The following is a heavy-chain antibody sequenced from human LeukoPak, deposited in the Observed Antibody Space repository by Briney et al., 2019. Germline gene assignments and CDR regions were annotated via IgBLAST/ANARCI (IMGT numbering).Heavy chain of an antibody. J-gene: IGHJ4*02. Sequence: SETLSFTCTVSGGSISSSNYYWGWIRQPPGKGLEWIASISYSGSTYYNPSVKSRVTISRDTSKHQFSLSLNSVTATDTAVYYCVRVKSGSISDSWGQGTLVTVSS. V-gene: IGHV4-39*07. CDR1: GGSISSSNYY. CDR3: VRVKSGSISDS. CDR2: ISYSGST. D-gene: IGHD1-26*01.